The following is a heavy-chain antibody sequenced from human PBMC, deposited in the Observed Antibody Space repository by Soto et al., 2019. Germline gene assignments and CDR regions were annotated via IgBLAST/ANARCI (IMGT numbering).Heavy chain of an antibody. J-gene: IGHJ4*02. Sequence: GASVKVSCKASGYTFINYYMYWVRRAPGQGLEWMGLINPNDGTTTYAQKFQGRLTMTRDTSTSTVYMELSSLRSEDRAVYYCASVVLYGGQSLDYWGQGTLVTVSS. V-gene: IGHV1-46*01. CDR2: INPNDGTT. CDR1: GYTFINYY. D-gene: IGHD4-17*01. CDR3: ASVVLYGGQSLDY.